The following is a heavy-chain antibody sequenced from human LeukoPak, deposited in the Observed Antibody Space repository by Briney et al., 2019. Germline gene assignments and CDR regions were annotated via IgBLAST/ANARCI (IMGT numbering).Heavy chain of an antibody. CDR1: GFTFSNSW. V-gene: IGHV3-7*01. CDR2: IKPDGSET. J-gene: IGHJ4*02. Sequence: GGSLRLSCAASGFTFSNSWMNWVRQALGKGLEWVATIKPDGSETYYVDSVKGRFTISRDNARNSVYLQMNSLRAEDTAVYYCFGSGSYSKWDPGTQVTVSS. D-gene: IGHD3-10*01. CDR3: FGSGSYSK.